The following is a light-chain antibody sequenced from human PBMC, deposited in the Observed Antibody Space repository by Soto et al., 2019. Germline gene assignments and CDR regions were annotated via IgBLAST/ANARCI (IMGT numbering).Light chain of an antibody. CDR3: ATWDDSLNGPVI. CDR2: HNS. J-gene: IGLJ2*01. Sequence: QSVLIQPPSASGTPGQRVIISCSRSDSDIGKNFVYWYQQFPGTAPKLLIYHNSKRPSGVPDRFSGSKSATSASLAISGLRSEDEAHYYCATWDDSLNGPVIFGGGTKLTVL. CDR1: DSDIGKNF. V-gene: IGLV1-47*01.